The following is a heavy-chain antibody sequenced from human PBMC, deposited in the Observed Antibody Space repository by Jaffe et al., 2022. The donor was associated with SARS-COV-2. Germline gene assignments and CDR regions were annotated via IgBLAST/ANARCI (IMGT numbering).Heavy chain of an antibody. V-gene: IGHV1-3*04. CDR1: GYTFTSYA. CDR2: IHTGNGDT. J-gene: IGHJ6*03. Sequence: QVQLVQSGAEVKKPGASVRVSCKASGYTFTSYAIHWVRQAPGQSLEWMGLIHTGNGDTRSSQKFQGRVTFTRDISATTAYMELTSLRSEDTAVYFCARGYYYGAGAFRDGYYYYMDVWGKGTTVAVSS. D-gene: IGHD3-10*01. CDR3: ARGYYYGAGAFRDGYYYYMDV.